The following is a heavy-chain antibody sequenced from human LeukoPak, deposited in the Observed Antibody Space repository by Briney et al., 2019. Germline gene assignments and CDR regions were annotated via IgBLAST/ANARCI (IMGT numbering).Heavy chain of an antibody. CDR3: ARDTYDSSGYYAHLDY. Sequence: QSGGSLRLSCAVSGITLSNYGMSWVRQAPGKGLEWVAGISDSGGRTNYADSVKGRFTISRDNAKNSLYLQMSSLRAEDTAVYYCARDTYDSSGYYAHLDYWGQGTLVTVSS. CDR1: GITLSNYG. J-gene: IGHJ4*02. CDR2: ISDSGGRT. V-gene: IGHV3-23*01. D-gene: IGHD3-22*01.